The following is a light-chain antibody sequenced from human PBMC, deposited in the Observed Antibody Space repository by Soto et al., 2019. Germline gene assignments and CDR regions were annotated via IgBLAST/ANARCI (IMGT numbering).Light chain of an antibody. Sequence: DIVMTQSLDSLAVSLGERATINCKSSQSLLYSANNKNYLAWYQKKPGQPPNLLIYWSSTRKSGVPDRFSGSGSGTDFTLTISSLQAEDVAVYYCQQFYSTPPTFGGGTKVEI. J-gene: IGKJ4*01. V-gene: IGKV4-1*01. CDR2: WSS. CDR1: QSLLYSANNKNY. CDR3: QQFYSTPPT.